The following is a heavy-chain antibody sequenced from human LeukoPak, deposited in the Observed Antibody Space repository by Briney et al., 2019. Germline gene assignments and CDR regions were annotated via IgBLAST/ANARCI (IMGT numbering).Heavy chain of an antibody. CDR2: IYYSGST. D-gene: IGHD2-2*01. V-gene: IGHV4-39*01. Sequence: SETLSLTCTVSGGSITSSNYSWGWIRQPPGKGLEWIGTIYYSGSTYYNPSLKSRVTISADTSKKQVFLNLSSVTAADTAVYYCAKKKVDAMGNQYYYYYGLDVWGQGTTVTVSS. J-gene: IGHJ6*02. CDR3: AKKKVDAMGNQYYYYYGLDV. CDR1: GGSITSSNYS.